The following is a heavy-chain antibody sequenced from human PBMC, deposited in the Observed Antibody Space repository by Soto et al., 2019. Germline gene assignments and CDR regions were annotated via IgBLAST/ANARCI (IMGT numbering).Heavy chain of an antibody. V-gene: IGHV3-30-3*01. CDR3: ARGEGGGVGAAH. J-gene: IGHJ4*02. Sequence: QVQLVESGGGVVQPGRSLRLSCAASGFTFSSYAMQWVRQAPGKGLEWVAVISYDGSNKYYADSVKGRFTISRDNSKNTLDLQMNSLRAEDTAVDYCARGEGGGVGAAHWGQGNLVPVPS. D-gene: IGHD1-26*01. CDR1: GFTFSSYA. CDR2: ISYDGSNK.